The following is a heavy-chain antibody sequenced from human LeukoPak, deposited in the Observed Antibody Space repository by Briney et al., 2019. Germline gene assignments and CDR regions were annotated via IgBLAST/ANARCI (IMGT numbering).Heavy chain of an antibody. J-gene: IGHJ4*02. CDR2: IYTSGST. Sequence: SQTLSLTCTVSGGSISSGSYYWRWIRQPAGKGLEWIGRIYTSGSTNYNPSLKSRFTISVDTSKNQFSLKLSSVTAADTAVYYCARDDADCSGGSCLDYWGQGTLVTVSS. D-gene: IGHD2-15*01. CDR3: ARDDADCSGGSCLDY. CDR1: GGSISSGSYY. V-gene: IGHV4-61*02.